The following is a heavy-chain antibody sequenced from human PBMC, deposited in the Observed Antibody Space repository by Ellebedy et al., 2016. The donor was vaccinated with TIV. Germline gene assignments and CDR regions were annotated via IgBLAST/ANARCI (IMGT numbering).Heavy chain of an antibody. CDR1: GFTFSTYG. CDR2: ISSNGGST. CDR3: ARESGYYGMDV. D-gene: IGHD3-3*01. Sequence: GESLKISXSASGFTFSTYGMHWVRQAPGKGLEYVSAISSNGGSTYYADSVKGRFTISRDNSKNTLYLQMSSLRPEDTAVYSCARESGYYGMDVWGQGTTVTVSS. J-gene: IGHJ6*02. V-gene: IGHV3-64D*06.